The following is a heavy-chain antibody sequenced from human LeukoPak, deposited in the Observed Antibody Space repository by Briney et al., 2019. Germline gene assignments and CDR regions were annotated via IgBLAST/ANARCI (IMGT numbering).Heavy chain of an antibody. CDR2: ISSSRSFI. CDR1: GFIFSDSA. J-gene: IGHJ5*02. D-gene: IGHD1-20*01. CDR3: VRITGTGWFDP. V-gene: IGHV3-21*01. Sequence: SGGSLRLSCAASGFIFSDSAMSWVRQAPGKGLEYVSSISSSRSFIYYADSVKGRFPISRDNANKSLFLQMNSLRAEDTAIYYCVRITGTGWFDPWGQGTLVTVSS.